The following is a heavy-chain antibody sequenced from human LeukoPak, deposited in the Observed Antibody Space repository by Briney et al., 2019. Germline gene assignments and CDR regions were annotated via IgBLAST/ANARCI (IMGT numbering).Heavy chain of an antibody. J-gene: IGHJ4*02. D-gene: IGHD2-15*01. V-gene: IGHV4-34*01. CDR1: GGSFSCYY. Sequence: SETLSLTCAVYGGSFSCYYWSWIRQPPGKGLEWIGEINHSGSTNYNPSLKSRVTISVDTSKNQFSLKLSSVTAADTAVYYCASVGRVAATDYWGQGTLVTVSS. CDR3: ASVGRVAATDY. CDR2: INHSGST.